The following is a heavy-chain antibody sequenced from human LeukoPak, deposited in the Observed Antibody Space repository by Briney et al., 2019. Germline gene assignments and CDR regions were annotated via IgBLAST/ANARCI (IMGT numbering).Heavy chain of an antibody. CDR2: INPNSGGT. J-gene: IGHJ4*02. D-gene: IGHD3-10*01. CDR1: GYTFTGYY. CDR3: ARHSTMVRGADY. V-gene: IGHV1-2*02. Sequence: ASVKVSCKASGYTFTGYYMHWVRQAPGQGLEWMGWINPNSGGTNYAQKFQGRVTMTRDTSISTAYMELSRLRSDDTAVYYCARHSTMVRGADYWGQGTLVTVSS.